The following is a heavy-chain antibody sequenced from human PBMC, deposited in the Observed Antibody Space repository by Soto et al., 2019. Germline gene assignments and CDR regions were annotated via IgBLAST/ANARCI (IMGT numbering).Heavy chain of an antibody. CDR3: ARGSKQDRVIEKYYFDY. V-gene: IGHV4-30-2*01. CDR1: GGSISSGGYS. Sequence: SETLSLTCAVSGGSISSGGYSWSWIRQPPGKGLEWIGYIYHSGSTYYNPSLKSRVTISVDRSKNQFSLKLSSVTAADTAVYFCARGSKQDRVIEKYYFDYWGQGTLVTVSS. D-gene: IGHD3-22*01. J-gene: IGHJ4*02. CDR2: IYHSGST.